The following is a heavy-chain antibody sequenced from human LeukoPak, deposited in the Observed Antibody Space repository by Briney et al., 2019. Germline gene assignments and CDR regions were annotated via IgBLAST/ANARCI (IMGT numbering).Heavy chain of an antibody. CDR3: AKDHRSYYYDSSGYYLGLGDY. CDR1: GFTFSSYA. D-gene: IGHD3-22*01. V-gene: IGHV3-23*01. Sequence: PGGSLRLSCAASGFTFSSYAMSWVRQAPGKGPEWVSAISGSGGSTYYADSVKGRFTISRDNSKNTLYLQMNSLRAEDTAVYYCAKDHRSYYYDSSGYYLGLGDYWGQGTLVTVSS. CDR2: ISGSGGST. J-gene: IGHJ4*02.